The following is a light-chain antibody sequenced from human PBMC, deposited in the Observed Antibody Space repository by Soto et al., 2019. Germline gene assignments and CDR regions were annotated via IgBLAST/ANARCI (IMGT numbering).Light chain of an antibody. CDR2: RNN. CDR1: SSNIGGNT. V-gene: IGLV1-44*01. CDR3: AAWDDSLNVPV. Sequence: QAVVTQPPSASGTPGQRVTISCSGSSSNIGGNTVDWYQELPQTAPKLLVYRNNQRPSGVPDRFSGSKSGTSASLAISGLQSEDEAGYYCAAWDDSLNVPVFGGGTKVTVL. J-gene: IGLJ2*01.